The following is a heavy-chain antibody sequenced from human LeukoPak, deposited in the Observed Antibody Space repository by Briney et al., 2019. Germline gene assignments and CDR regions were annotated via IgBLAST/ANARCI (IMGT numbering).Heavy chain of an antibody. Sequence: GGSLRLSCAASGFTFDDYAMHWVRQAPGKGLEWVSLISGDGGSTYYADSVKGRFTISRDNSKNSLYLQMNSLRTEDTASYYCAKGAMTTVTYIFDYWGQGTLVTVSS. CDR3: AKGAMTTVTYIFDY. CDR2: ISGDGGST. CDR1: GFTFDDYA. V-gene: IGHV3-43*02. J-gene: IGHJ4*02. D-gene: IGHD4-17*01.